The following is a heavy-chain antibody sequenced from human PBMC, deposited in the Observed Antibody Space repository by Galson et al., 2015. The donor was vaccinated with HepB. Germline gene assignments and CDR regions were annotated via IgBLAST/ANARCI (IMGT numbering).Heavy chain of an antibody. V-gene: IGHV3-30*02. CDR3: AKAGPCDLSSCSKWGFND. CDR2: IRYDGSDK. Sequence: SLRLSCAASGFTFSRHAMHWVRHAAGKGLEWVAFIRYDGSDKYFADSVKGRFTISRDNSKNTLYLQMKSPRAEDTALYYCAKAGPCDLSSCSKWGFNDWGQGPLFPFSP. D-gene: IGHD3-22*01. CDR1: GFTFSRHA. J-gene: IGHJ4*02.